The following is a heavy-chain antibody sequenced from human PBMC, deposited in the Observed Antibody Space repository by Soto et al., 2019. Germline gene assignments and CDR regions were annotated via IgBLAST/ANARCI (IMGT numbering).Heavy chain of an antibody. J-gene: IGHJ6*02. CDR2: IYYSGST. CDR1: GGSISSYY. D-gene: IGHD1-26*01. Sequence: SETLSLTCTVSGGSISSYYWSWIRQPPGKGLEWIGYIYYSGSTNYNPSLKSRVTISVDTSKNQFSLKLSSVTAADTAVYYCTTDDGSYRYYYYGMDVWGQGTTVTVSS. V-gene: IGHV4-59*01. CDR3: TTDDGSYRYYYYGMDV.